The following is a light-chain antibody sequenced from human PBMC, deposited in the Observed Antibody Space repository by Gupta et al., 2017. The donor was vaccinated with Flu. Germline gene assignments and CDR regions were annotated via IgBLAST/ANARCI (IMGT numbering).Light chain of an antibody. V-gene: IGKV1-16*02. CDR1: QGINNN. CDR3: QQYHSDPIT. J-gene: IGKJ5*01. Sequence: DIQMTQSPSSLSASVGDRVTISCRASQGINNNLAWYQQKPGNAPKSLIYAASRLISGVPSKFSGSGLGTEFTLTISRLQPEDFATYYCQQYHSDPITFGQGTRLEIK. CDR2: AAS.